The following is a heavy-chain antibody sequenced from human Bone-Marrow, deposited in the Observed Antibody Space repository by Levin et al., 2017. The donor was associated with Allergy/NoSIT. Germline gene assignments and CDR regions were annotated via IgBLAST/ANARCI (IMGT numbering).Heavy chain of an antibody. CDR3: ASLSYYYGAGTHPDEDY. CDR2: IYYSGST. CDR1: GASITSGDHY. J-gene: IGHJ4*02. V-gene: IGHV4-30-4*01. D-gene: IGHD3-10*01. Sequence: SETLSLTCSVSGASITSGDHYWSWIRQSPGKGLEWIGYIYYSGSTYSNPSLMTRITISLDPSKNHFSLKLRSVTVADTAVYYCASLSYYYGAGTHPDEDYWGQGALVIVSS.